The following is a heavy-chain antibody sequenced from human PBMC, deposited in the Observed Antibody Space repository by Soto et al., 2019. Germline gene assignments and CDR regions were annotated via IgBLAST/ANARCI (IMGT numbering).Heavy chain of an antibody. CDR3: ARAWGRGVPFDY. J-gene: IGHJ4*02. Sequence: QVQLQDSGPGLVKPSQTLSLTCTVSGGSISSGGYYWSWIRQHPGKGLEWIGHIYYSGSTYYNPSLKSRVTISVDPSKNQFSLKLCTVTAADTAVYYCARAWGRGVPFDYWCQGTLVTVSS. D-gene: IGHD3-10*01. CDR1: GGSISSGGYY. CDR2: IYYSGST. V-gene: IGHV4-31*03.